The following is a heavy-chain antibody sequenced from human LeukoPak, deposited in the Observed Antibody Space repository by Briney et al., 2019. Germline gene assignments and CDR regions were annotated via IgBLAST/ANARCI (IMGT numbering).Heavy chain of an antibody. Sequence: SQTLSLTCATSGDSVSSNSAAWNWIRQSPSRGLEWLGRTYYRSKWYNDYAVSVKSRITINPDTSKNQFSLQLNSVTPEDTAVYYCARAKRSGYREFGGFDYWGQGTLVTVSS. D-gene: IGHD3-3*01. CDR2: TYYRSKWYN. CDR1: GDSVSSNSAA. J-gene: IGHJ4*02. CDR3: ARAKRSGYREFGGFDY. V-gene: IGHV6-1*01.